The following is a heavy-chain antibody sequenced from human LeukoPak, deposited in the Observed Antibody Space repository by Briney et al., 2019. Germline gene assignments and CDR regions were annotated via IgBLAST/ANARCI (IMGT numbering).Heavy chain of an antibody. CDR1: GFSLRTRGVG. V-gene: IGHV2-5*01. Sequence: SGPTLVNPTQTLTLTCTFSGFSLRTRGVGVGWIRQPPGKALEWLALNYWNDDKRYSPSLKSRLTITKDTSKNQVVLTMTNMDPVDTATYYCAHIYITMVRGGPYNWFDPWGQGTLVTVSS. J-gene: IGHJ5*02. CDR2: NYWNDDK. CDR3: AHIYITMVRGGPYNWFDP. D-gene: IGHD3-10*01.